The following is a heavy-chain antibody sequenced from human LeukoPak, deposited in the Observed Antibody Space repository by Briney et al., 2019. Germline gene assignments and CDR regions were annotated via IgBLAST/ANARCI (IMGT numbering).Heavy chain of an antibody. CDR3: ARLAKGTMVRGVRYFDL. CDR1: GGSLSGYY. J-gene: IGHJ2*01. Sequence: SETLSLTCAVYGGSLSGYYWSWIRQPPGKGLEWIGSIYYSGSTYYNPSLKSRVTISVDTSKNQFSLKLSSVTAADTAVYYCARLAKGTMVRGVRYFDLWGRGTLVTVSS. CDR2: IYYSGST. V-gene: IGHV4-34*01. D-gene: IGHD3-10*01.